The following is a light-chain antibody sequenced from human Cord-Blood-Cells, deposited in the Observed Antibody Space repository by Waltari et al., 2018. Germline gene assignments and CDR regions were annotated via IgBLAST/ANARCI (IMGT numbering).Light chain of an antibody. J-gene: IGLJ3*02. CDR1: SSDVGGYNY. Sequence: QSALTQPASVSGSPGQSVTISCTGTSSDVGGYNYVSWYQQHPGKAPKLMIYDVSKRPSGVSYRFSGSKSGNTASLTISGLQAEDEADYYCCSYTSSSTWVFGGGTKLTVL. CDR2: DVS. V-gene: IGLV2-14*01. CDR3: CSYTSSSTWV.